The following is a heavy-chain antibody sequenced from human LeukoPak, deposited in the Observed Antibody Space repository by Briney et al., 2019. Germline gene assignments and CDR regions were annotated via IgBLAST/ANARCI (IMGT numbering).Heavy chain of an antibody. CDR2: IYYSGST. Sequence: SETLSLTCTVSGDSVSSSNYYWAWIRQPPGKGLEWIGNIYYSGSTYYNPSLKSRLTISVDTSKNQFSLKLTSVTAADTAVYYCARTYSRVAATPWFDPWGQGTLVTVSS. D-gene: IGHD2-15*01. CDR3: ARTYSRVAATPWFDP. J-gene: IGHJ5*02. V-gene: IGHV4-39*01. CDR1: GDSVSSSNYY.